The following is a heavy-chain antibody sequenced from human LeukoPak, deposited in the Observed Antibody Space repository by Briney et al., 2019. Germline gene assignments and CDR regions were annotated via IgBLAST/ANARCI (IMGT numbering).Heavy chain of an antibody. J-gene: IGHJ6*02. CDR3: ATAPILRGEGGEHYKYGMDV. CDR1: VGSINSGNW. D-gene: IGHD2-2*02. CDR2: NYHNGTP. Sequence: SETLSLTCAVSVGSINSGNWWSWVRQSPGKGLEWIGENYHNGTPNYNPSLKSRVTISADTFKNHFSLKMTSVTAADTAVYYCATAPILRGEGGEHYKYGMDVWGRGTTVIVSS. V-gene: IGHV4-4*02.